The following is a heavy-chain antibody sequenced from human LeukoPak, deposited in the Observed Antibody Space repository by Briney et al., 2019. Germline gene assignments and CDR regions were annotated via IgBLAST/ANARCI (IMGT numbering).Heavy chain of an antibody. CDR1: GFIFSTYG. V-gene: IGHV3-9*03. J-gene: IGHJ4*02. CDR2: ISWNSGSI. Sequence: GGSLRLSCAASGFIFSTYGMHWVRQAPGKGLEWVSGISWNSGSIGYADSVKGRFTISRDNAKNSLYLQMNSLRAEDMALYYCAKGAAAGRQSPFDYWGQGTLVTVSS. CDR3: AKGAAAGRQSPFDY. D-gene: IGHD6-13*01.